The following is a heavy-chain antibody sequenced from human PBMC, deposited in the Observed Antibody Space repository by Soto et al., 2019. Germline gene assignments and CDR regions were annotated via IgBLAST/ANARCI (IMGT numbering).Heavy chain of an antibody. D-gene: IGHD5-12*01. CDR1: GGSISSGGYY. CDR2: IYYSGST. CDR3: ERSDSGYGDLDY. V-gene: IGHV4-31*03. J-gene: IGHJ4*02. Sequence: SETLSLTCTVSGGSISSGGYYWSWIRQHPGKGLEWIGYIYYSGSTYYNPSLKSRVTISVDTSKNQFSLKLSSVTAAGTDVYYGERSDSGYGDLDYWGQGTLVTVS.